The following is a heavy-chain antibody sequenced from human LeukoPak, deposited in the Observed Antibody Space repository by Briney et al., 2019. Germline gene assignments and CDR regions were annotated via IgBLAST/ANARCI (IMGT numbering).Heavy chain of an antibody. Sequence: PGGSLRLSCAASGFTFSSYAMSWVRQAPGKGLEWVSAISGSGGSTYYADSVKGRFTISRDNSRNTLYLQMNSLRAEDTAVYYCASRSVSYYHYGMDVWGQGTTVTVSS. CDR2: ISGSGGST. CDR3: ASRSVSYYHYGMDV. CDR1: GFTFSSYA. V-gene: IGHV3-23*01. J-gene: IGHJ6*02.